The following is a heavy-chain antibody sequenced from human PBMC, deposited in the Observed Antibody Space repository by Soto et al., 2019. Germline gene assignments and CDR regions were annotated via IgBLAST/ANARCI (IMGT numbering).Heavy chain of an antibody. CDR2: INHSGST. V-gene: IGHV4-34*01. Sequence: PSETLSLTCAVYGGSFSGYYWSWIRQPPGKGLEWIGEINHSGSTNYNPSLKSRVTISVDTSKNQFSLKLSSVTAADTAVYYCASLPDYYDSRGYYGFDYWGQGTLVTVSS. CDR1: GGSFSGYY. CDR3: ASLPDYYDSRGYYGFDY. D-gene: IGHD3-22*01. J-gene: IGHJ4*02.